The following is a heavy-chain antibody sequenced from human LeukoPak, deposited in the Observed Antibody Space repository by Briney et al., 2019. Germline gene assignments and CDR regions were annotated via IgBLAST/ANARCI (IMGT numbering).Heavy chain of an antibody. CDR1: GDSIRSYY. CDR2: ISYSGST. J-gene: IGHJ4*02. V-gene: IGHV4-59*08. Sequence: SGTLSLTCTVSGDSIRSYYWSWIRQPPGKGLEWIGCISYSGSTHSNPSLKSRLSISVDTSKNQFSLKMNSVTAADTAVYYCATYEGAVAGYFDYWGQGTLVTVSS. D-gene: IGHD6-19*01. CDR3: ATYEGAVAGYFDY.